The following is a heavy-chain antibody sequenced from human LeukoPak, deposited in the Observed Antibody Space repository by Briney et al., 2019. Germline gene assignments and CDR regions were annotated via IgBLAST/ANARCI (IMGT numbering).Heavy chain of an antibody. Sequence: GGSLRLSCAASGFTFSNAWMSWLRQAPGKGLEWVGRVKSKTNGGTTAYAAPVKGRFTISRDDSKNTYLQMSSLKSEDTAVYYCTAGIGHSDFDYWGQGTLVTVSS. D-gene: IGHD6-13*01. CDR1: GFTFSNAW. V-gene: IGHV3-15*01. CDR3: TAGIGHSDFDY. J-gene: IGHJ4*02. CDR2: VKSKTNGGTT.